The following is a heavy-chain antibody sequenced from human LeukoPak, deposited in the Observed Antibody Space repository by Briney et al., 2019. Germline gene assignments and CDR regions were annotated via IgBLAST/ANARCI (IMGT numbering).Heavy chain of an antibody. Sequence: PSETLSFTCTVSGGSISSYYWSWIRQPPGKGLEWIGYIYYSGSTNYNPSLKSRVTISVDTSKNQFSLKLSSVTAADTAVYYCARRAAGTLLIDYWGQGTLVTVSS. J-gene: IGHJ4*02. V-gene: IGHV4-59*01. CDR1: GGSISSYY. CDR3: ARRAAGTLLIDY. D-gene: IGHD6-13*01. CDR2: IYYSGST.